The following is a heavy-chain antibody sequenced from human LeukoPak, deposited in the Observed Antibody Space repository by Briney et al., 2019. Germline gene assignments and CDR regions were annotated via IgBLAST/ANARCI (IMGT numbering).Heavy chain of an antibody. Sequence: ASVKVSCKASGYTFTSYYMHWVRQAPGQGLEWMGIINPSGGSTSYAQKFQGRVTMTRDTSTSTVYMELSSLRSEDTAVYYCARVIGIAARLSAFDIWGQGTMVTVS. J-gene: IGHJ3*02. CDR2: INPSGGST. CDR3: ARVIGIAARLSAFDI. CDR1: GYTFTSYY. D-gene: IGHD6-6*01. V-gene: IGHV1-46*01.